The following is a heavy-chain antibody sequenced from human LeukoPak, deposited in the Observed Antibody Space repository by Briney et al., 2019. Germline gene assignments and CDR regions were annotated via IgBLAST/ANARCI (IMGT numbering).Heavy chain of an antibody. Sequence: PSETLSLTCTVSGGSISNSSYYWVWIRQPPGKGLEWIGSIYYSGSTYYNPSLKSRVTISVDTSKNQFSLKLSSVTAADTAVYYCARGIVVRGVFVWVEYYYYYMDVWGKGTTVTISS. CDR1: GGSISNSSYY. CDR2: IYYSGST. J-gene: IGHJ6*03. D-gene: IGHD3-10*01. CDR3: ARGIVVRGVFVWVEYYYYYMDV. V-gene: IGHV4-39*01.